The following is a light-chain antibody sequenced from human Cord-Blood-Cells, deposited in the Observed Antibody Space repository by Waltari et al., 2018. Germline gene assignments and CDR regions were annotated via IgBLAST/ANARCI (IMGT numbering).Light chain of an antibody. CDR2: GAS. Sequence: QSQATLSGSPGERATLSCRASQSVSSNLAWYQQKPGQAPRLLIYGASPRATGIPARFSGSGSGTEFTLTISSLQSEDFAVYYCQQYNNWPPTFGQGTKVEIK. CDR1: QSVSSN. CDR3: QQYNNWPPT. V-gene: IGKV3-15*01. J-gene: IGKJ1*01.